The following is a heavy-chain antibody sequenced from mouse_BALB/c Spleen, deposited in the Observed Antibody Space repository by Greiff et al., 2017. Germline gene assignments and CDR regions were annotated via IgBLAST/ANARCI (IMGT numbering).Heavy chain of an antibody. J-gene: IGHJ3*01. CDR2: ISSGSSTI. V-gene: IGHV5-17*02. Sequence: EVMLVESGGGLVQPGGSRKLSCAASGFTFSSFGMHWVRQAPEKGLEWVAYISSGSSTIYYADTVKGRFTISRDNPKNTLFLQMTSLRSEDTAMYYCARADGYYWFAYWGQGTLVTVSA. CDR1: GFTFSSFG. D-gene: IGHD2-3*01. CDR3: ARADGYYWFAY.